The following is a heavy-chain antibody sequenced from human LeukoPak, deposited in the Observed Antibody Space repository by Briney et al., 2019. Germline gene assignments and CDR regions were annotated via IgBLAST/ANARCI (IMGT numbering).Heavy chain of an antibody. CDR1: GFTFSDYY. Sequence: GGSLRLSCAASGFTFSDYYMNWIRQAPGKGLEWVSYISGSGSSMYYADSVKGRFTISRDNAKNSLSLQMNSLRAEDTAVYYCARDGGPADYDIWSAYYDYWGQGALVTVSS. V-gene: IGHV3-11*04. D-gene: IGHD3-3*01. CDR2: ISGSGSSM. J-gene: IGHJ4*02. CDR3: ARDGGPADYDIWSAYYDY.